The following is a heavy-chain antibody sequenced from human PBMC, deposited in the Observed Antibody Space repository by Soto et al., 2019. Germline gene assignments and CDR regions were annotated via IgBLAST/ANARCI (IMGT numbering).Heavy chain of an antibody. D-gene: IGHD2-2*01. CDR3: ARESCSSSSCSTRYGMDV. CDR1: GFTLGSYE. CDR2: ISSSGSSI. Sequence: GVLRLSCVASGFTLGSYEMNWVRQAPGKGLEWVSYISSSGSSIYYPDSVKGRFTISRDNAKNSLYLQMNSLRAEDTAVYYCARESCSSSSCSTRYGMDVWGQGTTVTVSS. J-gene: IGHJ6*02. V-gene: IGHV3-48*03.